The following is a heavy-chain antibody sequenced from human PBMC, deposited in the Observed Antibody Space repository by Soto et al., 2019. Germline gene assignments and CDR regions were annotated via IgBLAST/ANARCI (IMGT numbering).Heavy chain of an antibody. V-gene: IGHV4-38-2*01. Sequence: SETLSLTCAVSGYSISSGYYWGWIRQPPGKGLEWIGSIYHSGSTYYNPSLKSRVTVSVDTSKNQFSLKLSPVTAADTAVYYCARGSGYXSSWYGGPDYYYYGMDVWGQGTTVTVSS. D-gene: IGHD6-13*01. J-gene: IGHJ6*02. CDR3: ARGSGYXSSWYGGPDYYYYGMDV. CDR2: IYHSGST. CDR1: GYSISSGYY.